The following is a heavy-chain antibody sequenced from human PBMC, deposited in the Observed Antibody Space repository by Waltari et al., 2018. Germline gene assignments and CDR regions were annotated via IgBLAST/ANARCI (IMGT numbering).Heavy chain of an antibody. CDR2: IRYDGSNK. V-gene: IGHV3-30*02. CDR1: GFSFSSYG. J-gene: IGHJ4*02. CDR3: ANAFHYYDRTTG. Sequence: QVQLVESGGGVVQPGGSLRLSWAASGFSFSSYGMHWVRQAPGKGLEWVAFIRYDGSNKYYADSVKGRFTISRDNSKNTLYLQMNSLRAEDTAVYYCANAFHYYDRTTGWGQGTLVTVSS. D-gene: IGHD3-22*01.